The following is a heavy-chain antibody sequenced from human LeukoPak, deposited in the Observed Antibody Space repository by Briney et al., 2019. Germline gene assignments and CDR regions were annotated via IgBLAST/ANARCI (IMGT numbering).Heavy chain of an antibody. V-gene: IGHV3-23*01. CDR1: GFTFSSYA. CDR2: ISGSGGST. J-gene: IGHJ4*02. CDR3: AKDSAYSSGWYYFDP. Sequence: GGSLRLSCAASGFTFSSYAMNWVRQAPGKGLEWVSGISGSGGSTYYADSVKGRFTISRGNSKNTLYLQMNSLRAEDTAVYYCAKDSAYSSGWYYFDPWGQGILVTVSS. D-gene: IGHD6-13*01.